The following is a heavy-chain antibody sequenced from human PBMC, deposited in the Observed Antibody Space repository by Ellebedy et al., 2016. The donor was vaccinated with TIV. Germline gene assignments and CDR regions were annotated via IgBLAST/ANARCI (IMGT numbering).Heavy chain of an antibody. CDR1: GFTFNDHA. J-gene: IGHJ6*02. Sequence: SLKISCAASGFTFNDHAMHWVRQAPGKGLEWVSGINWNSGSIGYADSVKGRFTISRDNAKNSLYLQMNSLRAEDTALYYCAKGGSTNNYYYGMDVWGQGTTVTVSS. V-gene: IGHV3-9*01. CDR2: INWNSGSI. D-gene: IGHD3-10*01. CDR3: AKGGSTNNYYYGMDV.